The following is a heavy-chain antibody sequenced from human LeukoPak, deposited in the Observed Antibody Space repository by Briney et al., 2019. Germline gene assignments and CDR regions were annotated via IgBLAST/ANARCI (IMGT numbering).Heavy chain of an antibody. D-gene: IGHD3-22*01. Sequence: ASVKVSCKASGYTFTSYGISWVRQAPGQGLEWMGWISAYNGNTNYAQKLQGRVTMTTDTSTSTAYMELSSLRSEDTAVYYCATTYYYDSSGSWVFDYWGQGTLVTVSS. CDR1: GYTFTSYG. CDR3: ATTYYYDSSGSWVFDY. J-gene: IGHJ4*02. CDR2: ISAYNGNT. V-gene: IGHV1-18*01.